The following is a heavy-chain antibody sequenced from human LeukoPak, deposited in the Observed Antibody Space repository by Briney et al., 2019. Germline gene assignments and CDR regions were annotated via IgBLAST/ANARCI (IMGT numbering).Heavy chain of an antibody. V-gene: IGHV4-30-4*01. CDR1: GGSISSGDYY. CDR3: ARAPGWLYFDY. CDR2: IYYSGST. Sequence: SQTLSLTCTVSGGSISSGDYYWSWIRQPPGKGLEWIGYIYYSGSTYYNPPLKSRVTISVDTSKNQFSLKLSSVTAADTAVYYCARAPGWLYFDYWGQGTLVTVSS. J-gene: IGHJ4*02. D-gene: IGHD5-12*01.